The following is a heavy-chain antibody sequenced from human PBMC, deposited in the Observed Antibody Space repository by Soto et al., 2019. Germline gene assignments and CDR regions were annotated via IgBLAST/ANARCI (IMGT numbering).Heavy chain of an antibody. D-gene: IGHD3-9*01. J-gene: IGHJ6*02. CDR3: ARGGYYDFLTGTKYYYYGMDV. Sequence: SQTLSLTCAISGDSVSSDTAAWNWIRQSPSRGLEWPGRTYYRSKWYNDYAVSMKSRISINPDTSKNSLYLQMNSLRAGDTAVYYCARGGYYDFLTGTKYYYYGMDVWGQGTTVTVSS. V-gene: IGHV6-1*01. CDR1: GDSVSSDTAA. CDR2: TYYRSKWYN.